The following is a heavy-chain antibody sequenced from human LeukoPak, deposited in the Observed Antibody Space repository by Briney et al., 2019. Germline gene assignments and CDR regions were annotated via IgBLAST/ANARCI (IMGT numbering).Heavy chain of an antibody. V-gene: IGHV3-30*02. CDR3: AKVPTTVTFYYYYYGMDV. D-gene: IGHD4-17*01. CDR1: GFTFSSYG. Sequence: PGGSLRLSCAASGFTFSSYGMHWVRHAPGKGLGWVAFIRYDGSNKYYADSVKGRFTISRDNSKNTLYLQMNSLRAEDTAVYYCAKVPTTVTFYYYYYGMDVWGQGTTVTVSS. J-gene: IGHJ6*02. CDR2: IRYDGSNK.